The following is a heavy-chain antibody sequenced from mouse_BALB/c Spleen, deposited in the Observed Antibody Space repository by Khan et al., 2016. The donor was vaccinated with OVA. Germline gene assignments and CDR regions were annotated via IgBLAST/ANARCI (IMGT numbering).Heavy chain of an antibody. V-gene: IGHV3-2*02. Sequence: EVQLKQSGPGLVKPSQSLSLTCTVTGYSITSVYVWNWIRQFPGNKLEWMGYISYSGSTNYNPSLKSRISITRDTSKNQFFLQLNSVTTEDTATYYCARTGRIKYWGQGTTLTVSS. J-gene: IGHJ2*01. CDR1: GYSITSVYV. CDR2: ISYSGST. CDR3: ARTGRIKY. D-gene: IGHD1-1*01.